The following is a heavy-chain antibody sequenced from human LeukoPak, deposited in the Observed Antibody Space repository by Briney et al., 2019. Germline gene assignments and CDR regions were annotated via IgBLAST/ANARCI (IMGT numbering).Heavy chain of an antibody. CDR2: ISSSSSYI. J-gene: IGHJ6*02. CDR3: ARDFSDSYMDV. V-gene: IGHV3-21*01. Sequence: KPGGSLRLSCAASGFTFSSYSMSWVRQAPGKGLEWVSSISSSSSYIYYADSVKGRFTISRDNSKNTLYLQMNSLRAEDTAVYYCARDFSDSYMDVWGQGTTVTVSS. CDR1: GFTFSSYS. D-gene: IGHD2-21*02.